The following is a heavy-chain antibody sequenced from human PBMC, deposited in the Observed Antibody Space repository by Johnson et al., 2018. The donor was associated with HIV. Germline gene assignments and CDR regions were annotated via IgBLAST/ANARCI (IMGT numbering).Heavy chain of an antibody. D-gene: IGHD2-15*01. CDR1: GFTFSSYA. Sequence: QVQLVESGGGVVQPGRSLRLSCAASGFTFSSYAMHWVRQAPGKWLEWVAVISYDGSNKYYADSVKGRFTISRDNSKNTLYLQMNSLRAEDPAVYYCAREVGAPLGYGSGGSCSGAFDIWGQGTMVTVSS. V-gene: IGHV3-30-3*01. CDR2: ISYDGSNK. J-gene: IGHJ3*02. CDR3: AREVGAPLGYGSGGSCSGAFDI.